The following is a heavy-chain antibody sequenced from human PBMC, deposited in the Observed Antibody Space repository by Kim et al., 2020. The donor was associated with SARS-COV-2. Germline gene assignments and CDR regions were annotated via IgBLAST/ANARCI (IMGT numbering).Heavy chain of an antibody. J-gene: IGHJ5*02. CDR2: IYYSGST. CDR3: ARSLYYYDSSGYYYPWFDP. D-gene: IGHD3-22*01. Sequence: SETLSLTCTVSGGSISSYYWSWIRQPPGKGLEWIGYIYYSGSTNYNPSLKSRVTISVDTSKNQFSLKLSSVTAADTAVYYCARSLYYYDSSGYYYPWFDPWGQGTLVTVSS. V-gene: IGHV4-59*13. CDR1: GGSISSYY.